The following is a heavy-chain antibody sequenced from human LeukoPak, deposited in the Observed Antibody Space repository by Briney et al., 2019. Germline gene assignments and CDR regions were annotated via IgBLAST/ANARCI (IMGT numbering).Heavy chain of an antibody. CDR1: GYTFTGYY. CDR2: INPYSDGT. CDR3: ARIKSSSKDPISGSYFLY. V-gene: IGHV1-2*02. D-gene: IGHD1-26*01. J-gene: IGHJ4*02. Sequence: SSVKVSCKASGYTFTGYYMHWVRQAPGQGPEWMGWINPYSDGTSSGQKFKARVTMTRDTSISTAYMELSRLRSDDTAVYYCARIKSSSKDPISGSYFLYWGQGTLVTVSS.